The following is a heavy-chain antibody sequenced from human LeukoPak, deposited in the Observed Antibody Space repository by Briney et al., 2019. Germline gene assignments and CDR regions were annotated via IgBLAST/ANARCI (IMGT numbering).Heavy chain of an antibody. CDR1: GGSVSSTSYY. CDR3: ARTPPNCSGANCYSGVTFDS. Sequence: SETLSLTCTVSGGSVSSTSYYWGWIRLSPGKGLEWIGSISYSGSTYYNPSLKSRLTISVDTSKNQFSLKLSSVTAADTAVYYCARTPPNCSGANCYSGVTFDSWGQGTLVAVSS. CDR2: ISYSGST. D-gene: IGHD2-15*01. J-gene: IGHJ4*02. V-gene: IGHV4-39*07.